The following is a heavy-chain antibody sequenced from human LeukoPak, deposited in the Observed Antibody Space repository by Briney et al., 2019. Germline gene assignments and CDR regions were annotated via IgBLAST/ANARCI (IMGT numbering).Heavy chain of an antibody. D-gene: IGHD6-19*01. Sequence: PSETLSLTCAVCGGSLSGYYWSWIRQPPGKGLEWIGEINHSGSTNYNPSLKSRVTISVDTSKNQFSLKLSSVTAADTAVYYCVRGAVAGTDIGDYWGQGTLVTVSS. CDR1: GGSLSGYY. J-gene: IGHJ4*02. CDR2: INHSGST. CDR3: VRGAVAGTDIGDY. V-gene: IGHV4-34*01.